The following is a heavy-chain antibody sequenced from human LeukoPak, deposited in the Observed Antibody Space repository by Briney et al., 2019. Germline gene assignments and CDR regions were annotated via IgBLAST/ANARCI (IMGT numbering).Heavy chain of an antibody. CDR2: IYYSGST. D-gene: IGHD6-25*01. CDR1: GGSISSYY. CDR3: ARDLSGFDY. V-gene: IGHV4-59*01. J-gene: IGHJ4*02. Sequence: SETLSLTCTVSGGSISSYYWSWIRQPPGKGLEWIGYIYYSGSTTYNPSLKSRVTISVDTSRNQCSLKLSSVTAADTAVYYCARDLSGFDYWGQGTLVTVSS.